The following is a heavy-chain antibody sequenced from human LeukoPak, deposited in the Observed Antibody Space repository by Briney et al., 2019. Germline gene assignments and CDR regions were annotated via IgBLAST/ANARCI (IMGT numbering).Heavy chain of an antibody. V-gene: IGHV4-39*01. CDR1: GGSISSSSYY. D-gene: IGHD3-10*01. Sequence: SETLSLTCTVSGGSISSSSYYWGWIRQPPGKGLEWIGSIYYSGSTYYNPSLKSRVTISVDTSKNQFSLKLSSVTAADTAVYYCARQGESDYFDYWGQGTPVTVSS. J-gene: IGHJ4*02. CDR2: IYYSGST. CDR3: ARQGESDYFDY.